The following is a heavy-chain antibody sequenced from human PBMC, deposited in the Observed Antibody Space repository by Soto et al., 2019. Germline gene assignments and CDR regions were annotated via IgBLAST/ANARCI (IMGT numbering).Heavy chain of an antibody. V-gene: IGHV3-23*01. Sequence: GGSLRLSCAASGFTFSSYAMSWVRQAPGKGLEWVSAISGSGGSTYYADSVKGRFTISRDNSKNTLYLQMNSLRAEDTAVYYCAKCYYDSSGYYYSPLDYWGQGTLVTVSS. CDR1: GFTFSSYA. CDR2: ISGSGGST. CDR3: AKCYYDSSGYYYSPLDY. J-gene: IGHJ4*02. D-gene: IGHD3-22*01.